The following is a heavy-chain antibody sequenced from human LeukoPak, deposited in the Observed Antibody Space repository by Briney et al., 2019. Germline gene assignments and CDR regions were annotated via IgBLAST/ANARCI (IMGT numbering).Heavy chain of an antibody. V-gene: IGHV1-2*02. CDR2: INPNSGGT. CDR1: GYTFTGYY. CDR3: ARGYYDSSGYWNY. D-gene: IGHD3-22*01. J-gene: IGHJ4*02. Sequence: ASVKVSCKASGYTFTGYYMHWVRQAPGQGLEWMGWINPNSGGTNYAQKFQGRVTMTRDTSISTAYMELSRLRSDDTAVYYCARGYYDSSGYWNYWGQGTLVTVSS.